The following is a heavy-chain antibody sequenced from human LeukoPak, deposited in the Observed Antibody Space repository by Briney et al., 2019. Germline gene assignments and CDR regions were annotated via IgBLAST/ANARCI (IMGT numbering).Heavy chain of an antibody. CDR3: ATGSCSGDTCYYGAPLDY. D-gene: IGHD2-15*01. Sequence: GGSLRLSCAASGFTLSGHWMTWVRQAPGKRLEWVANIKEDGSGKFYADSVEGRFTISRDNSKNTLYLQMNSLRAEDTAVYYCATGSCSGDTCYYGAPLDYWGQGTLVTVSS. CDR1: GFTLSGHW. CDR2: IKEDGSGK. V-gene: IGHV3-7*03. J-gene: IGHJ4*02.